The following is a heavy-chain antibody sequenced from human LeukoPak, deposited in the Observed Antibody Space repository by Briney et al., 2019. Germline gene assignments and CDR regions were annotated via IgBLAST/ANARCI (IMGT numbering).Heavy chain of an antibody. Sequence: GGSLRLSCAPSGFTFSSYAMSWLRQAPGEGLECVSSISAGGGSTYYADSVKGRFTISRDNSKNTLYLQFNSLRAEDTAVYYCAKDRGNYYDSPRFDPWGQGTLVTVSS. CDR2: ISAGGGST. V-gene: IGHV3-23*01. CDR1: GFTFSSYA. CDR3: AKDRGNYYDSPRFDP. D-gene: IGHD3-22*01. J-gene: IGHJ5*02.